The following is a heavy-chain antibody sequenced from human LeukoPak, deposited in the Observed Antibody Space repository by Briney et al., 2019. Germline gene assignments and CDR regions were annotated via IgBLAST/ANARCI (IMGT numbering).Heavy chain of an antibody. D-gene: IGHD5-12*01. CDR3: ASLGSYGGYVAFDY. V-gene: IGHV4-59*01. CDR2: IHGSGNT. CDR1: GGSISGYY. J-gene: IGHJ4*02. Sequence: PSETLSLTCSVSGGSISGYYWSWVRQPPGKGLEWIGYIHGSGNTKYNPSLKSRVTISVDTSTNQFSLKLNSVTAADTAVYYCASLGSYGGYVAFDYWGQGTLVTVSS.